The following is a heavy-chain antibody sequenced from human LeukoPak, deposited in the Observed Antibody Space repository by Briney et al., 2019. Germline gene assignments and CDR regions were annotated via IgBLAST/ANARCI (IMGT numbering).Heavy chain of an antibody. D-gene: IGHD3-10*01. V-gene: IGHV4-38-2*02. CDR2: IYYSGST. CDR1: GYSISSGYY. Sequence: SKTLSLTCSVSGYSISSGYYWGWIRQPPGKGLEWIGSIYYSGSTYYNPSLKSRVTISVDTSKNQFSLKLSSVTAADTAVYYCARHLGGSGHFDYWGQGTLVTVSS. J-gene: IGHJ4*02. CDR3: ARHLGGSGHFDY.